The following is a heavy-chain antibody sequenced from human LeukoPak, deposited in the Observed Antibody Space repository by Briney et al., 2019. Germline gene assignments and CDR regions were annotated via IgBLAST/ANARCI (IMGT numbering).Heavy chain of an antibody. CDR3: ARDSYPPGYYDSSGYPTNRFDY. D-gene: IGHD3-22*01. V-gene: IGHV3-48*03. CDR2: IGSSGSTV. Sequence: PGGSLRLSCAASGFSFSSYEIDWVRQAPGKGLEWVSYIGSSGSTVYYADSVKGRFTISRDNAKNSLYLQMNSPRAEDTAVYYCARDSYPPGYYDSSGYPTNRFDYWGQGTLVTVSS. J-gene: IGHJ4*02. CDR1: GFSFSSYE.